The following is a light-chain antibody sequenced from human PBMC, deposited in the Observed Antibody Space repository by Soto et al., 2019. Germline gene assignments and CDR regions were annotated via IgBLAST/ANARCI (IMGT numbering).Light chain of an antibody. V-gene: IGLV2-14*01. J-gene: IGLJ1*01. CDR2: EVS. Sequence: SALTQPASLSGSPGQPITISCTGTSSDIGAYDYVSWYQQHPGKAPKLMIYEVSNRPSGVSNRFSGSKSGNTASLTISGLQAEDEADYYCSSYTSSSTLYVFGTGTKVTVL. CDR1: SSDIGAYDY. CDR3: SSYTSSSTLYV.